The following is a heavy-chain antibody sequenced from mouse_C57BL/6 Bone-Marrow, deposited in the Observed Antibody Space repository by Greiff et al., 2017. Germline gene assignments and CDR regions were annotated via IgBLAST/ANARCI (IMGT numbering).Heavy chain of an antibody. V-gene: IGHV1-7*01. CDR3: ARGHYDGSSYVTWFAY. CDR2: INPSSGYT. CDR1: GYTFTSYW. Sequence: QVQLQQSGAELAKPGASVKLSCKASGYTFTSYWMHWVKQRPGQGLEWIGYINPSSGYTKYNQKFKDKATLTADKSSSTAYMQRSSLTDEDSAVYYGARGHYDGSSYVTWFAYWGQGTLVTVSA. J-gene: IGHJ3*01. D-gene: IGHD1-1*01.